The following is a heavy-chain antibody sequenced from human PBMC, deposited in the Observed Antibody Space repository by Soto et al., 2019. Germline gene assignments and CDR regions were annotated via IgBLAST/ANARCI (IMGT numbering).Heavy chain of an antibody. CDR3: AKDLGYCSGGSCYIGPFDY. J-gene: IGHJ4*02. D-gene: IGHD2-15*01. V-gene: IGHV3-30*18. Sequence: QVQLVESGGGVVQPGRSLRLSCAASGFTFSSYGMHWVRQAPGKGLEWVAVISYDGSNKYYADSVKGRFTISRDNSKNTLYLHMNSLRAEYTAVYYCAKDLGYCSGGSCYIGPFDYWGQGTLVTVSS. CDR1: GFTFSSYG. CDR2: ISYDGSNK.